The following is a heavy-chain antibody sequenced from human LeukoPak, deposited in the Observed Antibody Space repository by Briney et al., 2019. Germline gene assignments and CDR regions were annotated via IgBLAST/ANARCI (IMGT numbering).Heavy chain of an antibody. Sequence: ASVKVSCKASGYTFTNYGISWVRQAPGQGLEWMGWISAYYGNTNYAQNLQDRVTMTTDTSTSIAYMELRSLRSDDTAVYYCAREPNGSDGCDYWGQGTLVTVSS. D-gene: IGHD1-26*01. CDR1: GYTFTNYG. CDR2: ISAYYGNT. CDR3: AREPNGSDGCDY. V-gene: IGHV1-18*01. J-gene: IGHJ4*02.